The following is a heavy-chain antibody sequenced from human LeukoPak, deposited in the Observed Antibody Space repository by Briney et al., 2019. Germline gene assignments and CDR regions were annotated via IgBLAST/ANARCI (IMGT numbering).Heavy chain of an antibody. CDR3: ARGGGLDV. D-gene: IGHD3-16*01. J-gene: IGHJ6*02. CDR1: GFAFSSYW. Sequence: GGSLRLSCAASGFAFSSYWMNWARQAPGKGLEWVASINHNGNVNYYVDSVKGRFTTSRDNAKNSLYLQMSNLRAEDTAVYFCARGGGLDVWGQGATVTVSS. V-gene: IGHV3-7*03. CDR2: INHNGNVN.